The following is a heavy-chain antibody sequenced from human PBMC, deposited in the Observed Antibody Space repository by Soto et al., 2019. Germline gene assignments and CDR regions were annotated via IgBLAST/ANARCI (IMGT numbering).Heavy chain of an antibody. J-gene: IGHJ4*01. CDR1: GFTFSGYA. CDR3: ARDPSTGSADY. CDR2: ISSSGDST. D-gene: IGHD3-9*01. V-gene: IGHV3-23*01. Sequence: GGSLRLSCAASGFTFSGYALNWVRQSPGKGLEWVSTISSSGDSTHYADSVKGRFTISRDNSKNTLSLQMNSLRAEDTAIYYCARDPSTGSADYWGHGTLVTVSS.